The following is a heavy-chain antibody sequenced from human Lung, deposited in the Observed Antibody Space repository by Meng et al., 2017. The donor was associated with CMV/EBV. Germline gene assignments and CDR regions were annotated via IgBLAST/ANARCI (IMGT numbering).Heavy chain of an antibody. CDR1: GYTFTSYN. CDR2: MNPNSGNT. CDR3: AREIAAAGPYYYYYALDV. J-gene: IGHJ6*02. V-gene: IGHV1-8*01. Sequence: ASVKVSCKASGYTFTSYNINWVRQATGQGLEWMGWMNPNSGNTGSAQRFQGRVTLTRNTSISTAYMELSSLRSEDTAVYYCAREIAAAGPYYYYYALDVWGQGXTVTVSS. D-gene: IGHD6-13*01.